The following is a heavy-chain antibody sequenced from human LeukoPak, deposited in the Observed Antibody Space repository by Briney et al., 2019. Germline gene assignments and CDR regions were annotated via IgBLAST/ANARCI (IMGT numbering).Heavy chain of an antibody. Sequence: SVKVSCKASGGTFSSYAISWVRQAPGQGLEWMGGIIPIFGTANYAQKSQGRVTITADKSTSTAYMELSSLRSEDTAVYYCARSRPKDAFDIWGQGTMVTVSS. V-gene: IGHV1-69*06. CDR3: ARSRPKDAFDI. CDR2: IIPIFGTA. J-gene: IGHJ3*02. CDR1: GGTFSSYA.